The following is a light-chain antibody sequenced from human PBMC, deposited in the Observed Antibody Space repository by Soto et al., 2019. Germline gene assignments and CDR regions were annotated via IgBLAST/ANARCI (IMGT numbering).Light chain of an antibody. J-gene: IGLJ1*01. CDR1: NIGSKN. CDR3: QVWDSSTANYV. Sequence: SYELTQPLSVSVALGQTARITCGGDNIGSKNVHWYQQRPGQAPVLVMYRDANRPSGIPERFSGSNSGNTAALTISSAQAGDEADYYCQVWDSSTANYVFGSGTKVTVL. CDR2: RDA. V-gene: IGLV3-9*01.